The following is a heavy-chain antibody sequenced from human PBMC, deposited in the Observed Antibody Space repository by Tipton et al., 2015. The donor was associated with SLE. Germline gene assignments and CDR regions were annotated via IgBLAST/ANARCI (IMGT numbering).Heavy chain of an antibody. CDR1: GGSISSGVYY. D-gene: IGHD3/OR15-3a*01. CDR3: ARDGLNWFDP. CDR2: IYYSGST. Sequence: TLSLTCTVSGGSISSGVYYWSWIRQHPGKGLEWIGYIYYSGSTNYNPSLKSRVTISVDTSKNQFSLKLSSVTAADTAVYYCARDGLNWFDPWGQGTLVTVSS. V-gene: IGHV4-31*03. J-gene: IGHJ5*02.